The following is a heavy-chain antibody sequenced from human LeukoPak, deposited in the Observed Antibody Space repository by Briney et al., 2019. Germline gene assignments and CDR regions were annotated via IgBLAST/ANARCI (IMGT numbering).Heavy chain of an antibody. CDR1: EFTFSSSV. J-gene: IGHJ4*02. CDR3: AKGGLSDRRFEY. D-gene: IGHD3-16*02. Sequence: QPGASLRLSCAASEFTFSSSVMSWVRQAPGKGLEWVSVISGGGGTRYYADSVKGRFTISRDNSKNTPYLQMNSLRADDTAIYYCAKGGLSDRRFEYWGQGTLVTVSS. V-gene: IGHV3-23*01. CDR2: ISGGGGTR.